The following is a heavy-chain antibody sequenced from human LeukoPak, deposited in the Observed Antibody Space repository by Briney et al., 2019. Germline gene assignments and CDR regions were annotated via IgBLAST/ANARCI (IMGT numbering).Heavy chain of an antibody. Sequence: PGGSLRLSFAASGFTFSSYAMSWVRQAPGKGLEWVSAISGSGGSTYYADSVKGRFTISRDNSKNTLYLQMNSLRAEDTAVYYCAKALTIYSAIFDYWGQGTLVTVSS. CDR1: GFTFSSYA. V-gene: IGHV3-23*01. CDR2: ISGSGGST. J-gene: IGHJ4*02. D-gene: IGHD4/OR15-4a*01. CDR3: AKALTIYSAIFDY.